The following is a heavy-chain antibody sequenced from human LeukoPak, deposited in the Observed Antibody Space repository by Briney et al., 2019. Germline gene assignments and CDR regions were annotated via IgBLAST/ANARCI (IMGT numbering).Heavy chain of an antibody. J-gene: IGHJ3*02. CDR1: GVSISTYY. V-gene: IGHV4-59*01. D-gene: IGHD5-24*01. CDR3: ARWARWLQLTDDAFEI. CDR2: IYYSGST. Sequence: KASETLSLTCTVSGVSISTYYWSWIRQPPGKGLEWIWYIYYSGSTIYNPSLKSRVTISVDTYKNQFSLKLNSVTAADTAVYYCARWARWLQLTDDAFEIWGQGTVVTVSS.